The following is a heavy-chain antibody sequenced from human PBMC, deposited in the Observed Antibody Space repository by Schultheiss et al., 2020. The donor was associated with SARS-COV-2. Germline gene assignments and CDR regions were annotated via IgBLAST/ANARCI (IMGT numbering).Heavy chain of an antibody. CDR1: GGSFSGYY. V-gene: IGHV3-11*04. Sequence: LSLTCAVYGGSFSGYYWSWIRQPPGKGLEWVSYISANSVTRYYSDSVKGRISISRDNAKNSMYLQINSLRVEDTAIYYCARPYCSGSNCIIYIDYWGQGTPVTVSS. CDR2: ISANSVTR. CDR3: ARPYCSGSNCIIYIDY. D-gene: IGHD2-2*01. J-gene: IGHJ4*02.